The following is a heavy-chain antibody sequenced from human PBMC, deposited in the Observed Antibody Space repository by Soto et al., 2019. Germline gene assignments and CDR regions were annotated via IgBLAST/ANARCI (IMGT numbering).Heavy chain of an antibody. Sequence: SDTLSLTCGVFGGSISNSNWWTWVRQPPGKGLEWIGEIYHSGSTNYNSSLMSRVTISLDKVNNQFSLKLTSVTAAGTAVYYCAHRPIVGAAIWGQGTLVTVSS. CDR1: GGSISNSNW. CDR3: AHRPIVGAAI. D-gene: IGHD1-26*01. V-gene: IGHV4-4*02. J-gene: IGHJ4*02. CDR2: IYHSGST.